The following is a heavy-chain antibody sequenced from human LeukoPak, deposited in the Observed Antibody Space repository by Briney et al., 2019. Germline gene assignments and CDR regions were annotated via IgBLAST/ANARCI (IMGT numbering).Heavy chain of an antibody. CDR3: ARDLVIRSPHQYSSQSSDAFDI. CDR1: GYTFTDHF. CDR2: INPNSGGT. J-gene: IGHJ3*02. D-gene: IGHD4-11*01. Sequence: ASVKVSCKTSGYTFTDHFIQWVRQAPGQGLEWMGWINPNSGGTKIPQKLQGRVTMTRDTSITTVHMDLTGLTFDDTAVYYCARDLVIRSPHQYSSQSSDAFDIWGHGTMVTVSS. V-gene: IGHV1-2*02.